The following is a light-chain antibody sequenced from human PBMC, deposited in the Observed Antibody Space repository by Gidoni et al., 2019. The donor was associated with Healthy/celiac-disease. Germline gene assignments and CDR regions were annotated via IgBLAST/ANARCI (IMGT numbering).Light chain of an antibody. J-gene: IGKJ3*01. V-gene: IGKV3-15*01. Sequence: EIVMTQSPATLSVSPGERATLSCRASQSVSSNLAWYQQKPGQAPSLLIYGASTRATGIPARFSGSGSGTEFTLTISSLQSEDFAVYYCQHLFTFGPGTKVDIK. CDR3: QHLFT. CDR2: GAS. CDR1: QSVSSN.